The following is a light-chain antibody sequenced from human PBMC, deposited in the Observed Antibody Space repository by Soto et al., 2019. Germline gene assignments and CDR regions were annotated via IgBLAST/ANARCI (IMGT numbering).Light chain of an antibody. CDR3: QQYNNWPPIT. V-gene: IGKV3-15*01. Sequence: EIVWTQSPGTLSLSPGERAILSCRASQSVSSSYLAWYQQKPGQAPRLLIYGASTRATGIPARFSGSGSGTEFTLTISSLQSEDFAVYYCQQYNNWPPITFGQGTRLEIK. CDR2: GAS. CDR1: QSVSSSY. J-gene: IGKJ5*01.